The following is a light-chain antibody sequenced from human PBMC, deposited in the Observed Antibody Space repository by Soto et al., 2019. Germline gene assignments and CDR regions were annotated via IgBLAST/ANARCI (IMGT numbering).Light chain of an antibody. CDR1: RSNVGNNA. Sequence: RVTISCSGSRSNVGNNAVNWYQQLPGKAPKLLIYYDDLLPSVVSDRFSGSKSGTSASLAISGLQSEDEADYYCAVWDDSLNGVVFGGGNKVTVL. CDR3: AVWDDSLNGVV. V-gene: IGLV1-36*01. J-gene: IGLJ3*02. CDR2: YDD.